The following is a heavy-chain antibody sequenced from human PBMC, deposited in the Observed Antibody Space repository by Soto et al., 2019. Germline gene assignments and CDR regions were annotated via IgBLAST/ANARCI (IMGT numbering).Heavy chain of an antibody. Sequence: EVKLVESGGDLAQTGGSLRLSCAASGFTLSNFWVNWVRQAPGKGLEWVANIKQGGIEKNYVDSVKGRFTISRDDTKNSLFLQMNNLRAEDTAIYYCLVTTSAFDIWGRWTTVTVSS. CDR2: IKQGGIEK. J-gene: IGHJ3*02. CDR1: GFTLSNFW. V-gene: IGHV3-7*01. D-gene: IGHD4-17*01. CDR3: LVTTSAFDI.